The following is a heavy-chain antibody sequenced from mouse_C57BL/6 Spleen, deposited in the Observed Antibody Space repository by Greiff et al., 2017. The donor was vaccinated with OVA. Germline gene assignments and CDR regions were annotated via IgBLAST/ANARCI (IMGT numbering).Heavy chain of an antibody. CDR2: IDPSDSET. Sequence: QVQLQQPGAELVRPGSSVKLSCKASGYTFTSYWMHWVKQRPIQGLEWIGNIDPSDSETHYNQKFKDKATLTVDKSSSTAYMQLSSLTSDDSAVYYCARRQDYSNYEGFAYWGKGTLVTVSA. V-gene: IGHV1-52*01. D-gene: IGHD2-5*01. CDR1: GYTFTSYW. J-gene: IGHJ3*01. CDR3: ARRQDYSNYEGFAY.